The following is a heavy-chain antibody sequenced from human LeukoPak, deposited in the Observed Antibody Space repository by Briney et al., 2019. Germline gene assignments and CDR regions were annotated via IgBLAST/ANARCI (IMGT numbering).Heavy chain of an antibody. CDR2: IFPSGGEI. Sequence: GGSLRLSCAASGFTFSTFAMIWVRQPPGKGLEWVSSIFPSGGEIHYADSVRGRFTISRDNSKNTLYLQMNSLRAEDTAVYYCAKDHSVAAAASDYWGQGTLVTVSS. J-gene: IGHJ4*02. CDR3: AKDHSVAAAASDY. CDR1: GFTFSTFA. V-gene: IGHV3-23*01. D-gene: IGHD6-13*01.